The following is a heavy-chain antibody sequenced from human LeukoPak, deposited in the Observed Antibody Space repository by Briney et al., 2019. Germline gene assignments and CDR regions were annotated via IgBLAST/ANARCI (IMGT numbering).Heavy chain of an antibody. D-gene: IGHD2-2*01. CDR2: INHSGST. V-gene: IGHV4-34*01. CDR1: GGSFSGYY. J-gene: IGHJ6*03. CDR3: ARGGCSSTSCYHYYYYYMDV. Sequence: SETLSLTCAVYGGSFSGYYWSWIRQPPGKGLEWIGEINHSGSTNYNPSLKSRVTISVDTSKNQFFLKLSSVTAADTAVYYCARGGCSSTSCYHYYYYYMDVWGKGTTVTVSS.